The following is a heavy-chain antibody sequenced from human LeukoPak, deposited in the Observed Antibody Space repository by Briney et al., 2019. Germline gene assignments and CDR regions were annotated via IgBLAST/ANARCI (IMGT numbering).Heavy chain of an antibody. CDR3: ARDNRPAGITGTKYYLDY. Sequence: PSETLSLTCTVSGGSISSVGYYWSCIRQHPGKGLELIGYIYYSGRTYYNPSLKGRATISVDTSKNQFSLKLSSVTAVDTAVYDCARDNRPAGITGTKYYLDYWGQGTLVTVSS. J-gene: IGHJ4*02. V-gene: IGHV4-31*02. CDR2: IYYSGRT. D-gene: IGHD1-20*01. CDR1: GGSISSVGYY.